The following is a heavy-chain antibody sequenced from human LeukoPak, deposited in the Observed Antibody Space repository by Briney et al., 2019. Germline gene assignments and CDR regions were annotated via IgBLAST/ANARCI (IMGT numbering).Heavy chain of an antibody. J-gene: IGHJ1*01. Sequence: GGSRRLSCAASGFTFGNHWMHWVRQGPGKDLVWVARINFDGSTATYADSVKGRFVISRDNAQNKLYLHMHGLRAEDTAVYYCTRGRCLDTTCVEYYQYWGQGTLVTVSS. CDR1: GFTFGNHW. V-gene: IGHV3-74*01. CDR2: INFDGSTA. D-gene: IGHD3-9*01. CDR3: TRGRCLDTTCVEYYQY.